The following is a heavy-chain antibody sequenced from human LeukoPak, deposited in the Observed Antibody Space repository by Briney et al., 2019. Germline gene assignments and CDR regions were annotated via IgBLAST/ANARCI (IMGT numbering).Heavy chain of an antibody. Sequence: GGSLRLSCAASGFTFSGYPMHWVRQAPGKGLEWVAVISYDESNKYYADSVKARFTISRDNSKNTLYLQMNSLRAEDTAVYYCARDLRRPLLWFGELFQWGQGTLVTVSS. CDR2: ISYDESNK. D-gene: IGHD3-10*01. J-gene: IGHJ4*02. V-gene: IGHV3-30*04. CDR1: GFTFSGYP. CDR3: ARDLRRPLLWFGELFQ.